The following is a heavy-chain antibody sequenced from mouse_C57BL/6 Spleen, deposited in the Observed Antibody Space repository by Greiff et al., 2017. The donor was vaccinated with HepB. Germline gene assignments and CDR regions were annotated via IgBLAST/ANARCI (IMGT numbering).Heavy chain of an antibody. D-gene: IGHD1-1*02. Sequence: EVQLQQSGPELVKPGASVKISCKASGYTFTDYYMNWVKQSHGKSLEWIGDINPNNGGTSYNQKFKGKATLTVDKSSSTAYMELRSLTSEDSAVYYCATKVLWSFDYWGQGTTLTVSS. V-gene: IGHV1-26*01. J-gene: IGHJ2*01. CDR1: GYTFTDYY. CDR2: INPNNGGT. CDR3: ATKVLWSFDY.